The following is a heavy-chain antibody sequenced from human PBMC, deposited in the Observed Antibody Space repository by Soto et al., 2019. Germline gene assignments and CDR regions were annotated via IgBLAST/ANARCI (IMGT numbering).Heavy chain of an antibody. J-gene: IGHJ4*02. CDR1: GGSISSGDFY. CDR3: ARERSIEAAGRLDY. D-gene: IGHD6-13*01. CDR2: IYYSGST. Sequence: NPSETLSLTCTVSGGSISSGDFYWSWIRQVPGKGLEWIGYIYYSGSTYYNPSLKSRVAMSVDTSKNQFSLKMGSVTAAETEIYSCARERSIEAAGRLDYCGQGPLVTVSS. V-gene: IGHV4-31*03.